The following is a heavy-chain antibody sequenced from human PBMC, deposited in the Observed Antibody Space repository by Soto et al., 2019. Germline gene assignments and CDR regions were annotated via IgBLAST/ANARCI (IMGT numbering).Heavy chain of an antibody. V-gene: IGHV3-21*01. CDR2: ISSSSSYI. J-gene: IGHJ4*02. CDR3: ARAFWSGYFTPYYFDY. Sequence: ESGGGLVKPGGSLRLSCAASGFTFSSYSMNWVRQAPGKGLEWVSSISSSSSYIYYADSVKGRFTISRDNAKNSLYLQMNSLRAEDTAVYYCARAFWSGYFTPYYFDYWGQGTLVTVSS. CDR1: GFTFSSYS. D-gene: IGHD3-3*01.